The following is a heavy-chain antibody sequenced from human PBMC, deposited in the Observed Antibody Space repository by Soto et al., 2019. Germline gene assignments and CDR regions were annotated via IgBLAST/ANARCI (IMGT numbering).Heavy chain of an antibody. J-gene: IGHJ5*02. D-gene: IGHD3-3*02. V-gene: IGHV5-51*01. CDR1: GYSFTSYW. CDR3: ARQSIPFLTENNWFDP. CDR2: IYPGDSDT. Sequence: GESLKISCKGSGYSFTSYWIGWVRQMPGKGLEWMGIIYPGDSDTRYSPSFQGQVTISADKSISTAYLQWSSLKASDTAMYYCARQSIPFLTENNWFDPWGQGTLVTVSS.